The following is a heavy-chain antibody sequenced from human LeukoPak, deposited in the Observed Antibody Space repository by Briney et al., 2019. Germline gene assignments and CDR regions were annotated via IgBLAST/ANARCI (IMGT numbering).Heavy chain of an antibody. D-gene: IGHD2-15*01. CDR2: IVNSGGST. CDR3: AKPRRMMVASLHFDC. Sequence: GGSLRLSCAASGFTFSTYAMSWVRQAPGKGLEWVSAIVNSGGSTYYADSVKGRFTISRDNSKNTLYLQMNSLSAEDTAVYYRAKPRRMMVASLHFDCWGQGTLVTVSS. J-gene: IGHJ4*02. V-gene: IGHV3-23*01. CDR1: GFTFSTYA.